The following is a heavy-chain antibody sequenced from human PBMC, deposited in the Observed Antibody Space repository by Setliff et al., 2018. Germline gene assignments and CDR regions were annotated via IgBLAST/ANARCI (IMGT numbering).Heavy chain of an antibody. Sequence: ASVKVSCKASGYTFIDYGMSWVRQAPGQSLEWMGWINTNTGDPTYAQGFTGRFVFSLDTSVSTAYLQISSLKAEDTAVYYCASSAKAARPGYYYYYMDVWGKGTTVTVSS. V-gene: IGHV7-4-1*02. CDR1: GYTFIDYG. J-gene: IGHJ6*03. CDR2: INTNTGDP. CDR3: ASSAKAARPGYYYYYMDV. D-gene: IGHD6-6*01.